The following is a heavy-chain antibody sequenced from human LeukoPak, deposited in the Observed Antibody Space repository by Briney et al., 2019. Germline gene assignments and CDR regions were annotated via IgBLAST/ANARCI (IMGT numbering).Heavy chain of an antibody. Sequence: ASVKVSCKASGYTFTSYGISWVRQAPGRGLEWMGWISAYNGNTNYAQKLQGRVTMTTDTSTSTAYMELRSLRSDDTAVYYCARELYYYDSSGYSNWFDPWGQGTLVTVSS. CDR3: ARELYYYDSSGYSNWFDP. CDR2: ISAYNGNT. D-gene: IGHD3-22*01. CDR1: GYTFTSYG. V-gene: IGHV1-18*01. J-gene: IGHJ5*02.